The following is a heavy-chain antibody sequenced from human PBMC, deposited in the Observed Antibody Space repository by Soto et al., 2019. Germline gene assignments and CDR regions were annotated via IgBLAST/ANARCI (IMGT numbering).Heavy chain of an antibody. V-gene: IGHV4-4*02. CDR3: ARKASNNSPCYFDY. CDR1: GGSISSSNW. Sequence: SETLSLTCAVSGGSISSSNWWSWVRQSPGKGLEWIGEIYHSGSTNYNPSLKSRVTMSVDKSKNQFSLNLNSVTAADTAVYYCARKASNNSPCYFDYWGQGTLVTVSS. D-gene: IGHD1-1*01. J-gene: IGHJ4*02. CDR2: IYHSGST.